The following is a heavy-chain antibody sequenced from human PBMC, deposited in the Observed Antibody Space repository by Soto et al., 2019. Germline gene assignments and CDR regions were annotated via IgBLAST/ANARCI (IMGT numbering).Heavy chain of an antibody. J-gene: IGHJ4*02. CDR2: ISSSSSYI. Sequence: EVQLVESGGGLVKPGGSLRLSCAASGFTLSSYSMNWVRQAPGKGLEWVASISSSSSYIYYADSVKGRVTISRDNAKNSLYLQMDSLRAEDTAVYYCARDLGGEGTFDYWGQGTLVTVSS. V-gene: IGHV3-21*01. D-gene: IGHD3-16*01. CDR3: ARDLGGEGTFDY. CDR1: GFTLSSYS.